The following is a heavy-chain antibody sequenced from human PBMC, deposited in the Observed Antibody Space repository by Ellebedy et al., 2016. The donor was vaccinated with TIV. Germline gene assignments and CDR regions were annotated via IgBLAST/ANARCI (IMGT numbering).Heavy chain of an antibody. CDR2: MNPNSGNT. J-gene: IGHJ6*02. V-gene: IGHV1-8*01. Sequence: ASVKVSCKASGYTFTSYDINWVRQATGQGLEWMGWMNPNSGNTGYAQKFQGRVTMTRNTSISTAYMELSSLRSEDTAVYYCARGRVSGSGYYKTTYYYYGMDVWGQGTTVTVSS. CDR3: ARGRVSGSGYYKTTYYYYGMDV. D-gene: IGHD3-22*01. CDR1: GYTFTSYD.